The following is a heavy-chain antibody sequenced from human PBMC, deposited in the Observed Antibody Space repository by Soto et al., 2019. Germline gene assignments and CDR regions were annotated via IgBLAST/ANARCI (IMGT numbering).Heavy chain of an antibody. CDR1: GFTFSSYA. J-gene: IGHJ6*02. CDR3: GKSSSRALYYAMDV. D-gene: IGHD2-2*01. V-gene: IGHV3-23*01. Sequence: GGSLRLSCAASGFTFSSYAMNWVRQAPGKGLEWVAGVSASGGGTSYADSVKGRFTISRDNSKDTLYMQMNSLRAEDTAVYYCGKSSSRALYYAMDVWGQGTTVTVSS. CDR2: VSASGGGT.